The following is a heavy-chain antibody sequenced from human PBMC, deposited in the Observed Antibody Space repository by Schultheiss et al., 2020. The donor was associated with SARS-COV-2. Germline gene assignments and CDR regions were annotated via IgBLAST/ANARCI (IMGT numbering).Heavy chain of an antibody. CDR2: ISYDGSNK. J-gene: IGHJ6*02. V-gene: IGHV3-30*04. D-gene: IGHD4-17*01. CDR1: GFTFSSYA. Sequence: GGSLRLSCAASGFTFSSYAMHWVRQAPGKGLEWVAVISYDGSNKYYADSVKGRFTISRDNSKNTLYLQMNSLRAEDTAVYYCAKAEYGDYVNYYYYYGMDVWGQGTTVTVSS. CDR3: AKAEYGDYVNYYYYYGMDV.